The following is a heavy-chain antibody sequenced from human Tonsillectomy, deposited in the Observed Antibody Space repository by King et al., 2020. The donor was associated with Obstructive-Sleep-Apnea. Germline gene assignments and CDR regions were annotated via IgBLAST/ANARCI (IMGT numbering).Heavy chain of an antibody. CDR3: AKSHVDIVTYPVSGYDY. J-gene: IGHJ4*02. V-gene: IGHV3-30*18. Sequence: VQLVESGGGVVQPGRSLRLSCAASGFTFSNYGMHWVRQAPGKGLEWVAVISYDGYNKYYAVSVKGRFTISRDNYKNTLYLQMNSLRAEVTPVYYCAKSHVDIVTYPVSGYDYWGQGTLVTVSS. D-gene: IGHD5-12*01. CDR1: GFTFSNYG. CDR2: ISYDGYNK.